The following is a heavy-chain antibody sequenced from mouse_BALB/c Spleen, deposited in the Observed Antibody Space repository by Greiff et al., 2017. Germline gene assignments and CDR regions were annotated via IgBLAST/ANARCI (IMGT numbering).Heavy chain of an antibody. CDR1: GFTFSSFG. D-gene: IGHD2-4*01. CDR2: ISSGSSTI. J-gene: IGHJ3*01. CDR3: ARGSIYYDYGGFAY. V-gene: IGHV5-17*02. Sequence: EVHLVESGGGLVQPGGSRKLSCAASGFTFSSFGMHWVRQAPEKGLEWVAYISSGSSTIYYADTVKGRFTISRDNPKNTLFLQMTSLRSEDTAMYYCARGSIYYDYGGFAYWGQGTLVTVSA.